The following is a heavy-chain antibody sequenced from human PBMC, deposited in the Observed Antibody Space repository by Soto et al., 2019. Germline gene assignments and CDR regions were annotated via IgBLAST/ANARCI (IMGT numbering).Heavy chain of an antibody. Sequence: SVKVSCNASGGTFSSYAISWVRQAPGQGLEWMGGIIPIFGTANYAQKFQGRVTITADKSTSTAYMELSSLRSEDTAVYYCARPVRGRHAPFDYWGQGTLVTVSS. CDR3: ARPVRGRHAPFDY. J-gene: IGHJ4*02. D-gene: IGHD1-1*01. CDR2: IIPIFGTA. V-gene: IGHV1-69*06. CDR1: GGTFSSYA.